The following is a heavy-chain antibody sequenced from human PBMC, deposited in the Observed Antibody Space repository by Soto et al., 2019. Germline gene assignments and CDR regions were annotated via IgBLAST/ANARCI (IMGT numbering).Heavy chain of an antibody. CDR2: INQSGST. CDR1: GGSFGGYQ. V-gene: IGHV4-34*01. D-gene: IGHD1-1*01. Sequence: SLTCAVYGGSFGGYQWSWIRQPPGEGLEWIGEINQSGSTNYNPSLKSRVAISVDTSETQFSLRLNSLTAADTAVYYCARAVPWRKSFDIWGQGTAVTVSS. CDR3: ARAVPWRKSFDI. J-gene: IGHJ3*02.